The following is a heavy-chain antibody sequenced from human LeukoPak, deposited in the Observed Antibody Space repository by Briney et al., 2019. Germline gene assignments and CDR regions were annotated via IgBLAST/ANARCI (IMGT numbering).Heavy chain of an antibody. Sequence: PGGSLRLSCAASGFTFNSYAMSWVRQAPGKGLEWVSAISGSGGSTYYADSVKGRFTISRDNSKNTLYLQMNSLRAEDTAVYYCAKGRYGDYTYFDYWGQGTLVTVSS. CDR1: GFTFNSYA. D-gene: IGHD4-17*01. V-gene: IGHV3-23*01. J-gene: IGHJ4*02. CDR2: ISGSGGST. CDR3: AKGRYGDYTYFDY.